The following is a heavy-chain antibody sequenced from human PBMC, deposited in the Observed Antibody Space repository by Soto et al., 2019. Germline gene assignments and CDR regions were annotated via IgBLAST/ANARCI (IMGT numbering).Heavy chain of an antibody. V-gene: IGHV1-69*13. D-gene: IGHD3-10*01. J-gene: IGHJ6*02. Sequence: SVKVSCKASGGTFSRYAFSWVRQAPGQGLEWMGGIVPIYGTRGFAQKFQGRLTITADEPTRTAYMELSSLRSEDTAVYYCARDLDYYGSGSHYYYGMGVWGQGTTVTVSS. CDR2: IVPIYGTR. CDR3: ARDLDYYGSGSHYYYGMGV. CDR1: GGTFSRYA.